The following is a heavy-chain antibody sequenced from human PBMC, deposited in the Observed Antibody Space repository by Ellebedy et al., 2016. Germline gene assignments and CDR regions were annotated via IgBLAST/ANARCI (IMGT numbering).Heavy chain of an antibody. Sequence: ASVKVSCKASGYTFTSYAMNWVRQAPGQGLEWMGWINTNTGNPTYAQGFTGRFVFSLDTSVSTAYLQISSLKAEDTAVYYCARDYRSSSSSWSHFDYWGQGTLVTVSS. D-gene: IGHD6-13*01. J-gene: IGHJ4*02. V-gene: IGHV7-4-1*02. CDR3: ARDYRSSSSSWSHFDY. CDR1: GYTFTSYA. CDR2: INTNTGNP.